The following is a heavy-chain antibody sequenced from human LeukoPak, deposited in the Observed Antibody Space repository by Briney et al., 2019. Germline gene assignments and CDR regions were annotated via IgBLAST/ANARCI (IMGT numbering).Heavy chain of an antibody. J-gene: IGHJ4*02. CDR1: GGSISSSSYY. Sequence: PSETLSLTCTVSGGSISSSSYYWGWIRQPPGKGLEWIGSIYHSGSTYYNPSLKSRVTISVDTSKNQFSLKLSSVTAADTAVYYCARDDSSGYYSDYWGQGTLVTVSS. CDR2: IYHSGST. CDR3: ARDDSSGYYSDY. D-gene: IGHD3-22*01. V-gene: IGHV4-39*07.